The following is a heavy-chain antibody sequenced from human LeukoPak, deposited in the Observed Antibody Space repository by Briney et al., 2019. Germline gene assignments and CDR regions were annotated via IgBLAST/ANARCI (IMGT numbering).Heavy chain of an antibody. CDR3: ATYRQVLLPFES. D-gene: IGHD2-8*02. CDR2: IHHDGSNK. Sequence: GGSLRLSCAASGFTFSSYGMHWVRQAPGKGLDWVAFIHHDGSNKYYADSVRGRFTISRDNSKNTLYLQMNSLRAEDTAIYYCATYRQVLLPFESWGQGTLVTVSS. CDR1: GFTFSSYG. V-gene: IGHV3-30*02. J-gene: IGHJ4*02.